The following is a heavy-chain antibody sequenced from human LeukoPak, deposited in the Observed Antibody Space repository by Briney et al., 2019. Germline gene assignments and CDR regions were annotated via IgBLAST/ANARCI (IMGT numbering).Heavy chain of an antibody. CDR1: GGSFSGYY. CDR2: INHSGST. D-gene: IGHD3-22*01. V-gene: IGHV4-34*01. J-gene: IGHJ4*02. Sequence: SETLSLTCAVYGGSFSGYYWSWIRQPPGKGLEWIGEINHSGSTNYNLSLKSRVTISVDTSKNQFSLKLSSVTAADTAVYYCARGRDYYDSSGYYLYWGQGTLVTVSS. CDR3: ARGRDYYDSSGYYLY.